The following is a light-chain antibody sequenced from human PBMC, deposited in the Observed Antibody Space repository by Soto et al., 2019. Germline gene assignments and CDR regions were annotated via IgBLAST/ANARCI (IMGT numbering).Light chain of an antibody. CDR3: QQSYSTPRT. CDR2: AAS. V-gene: IGKV1-39*01. J-gene: IGKJ1*01. CDR1: QSISSY. Sequence: DIQMTQSPSSLSASVGDRVTITCRASQSISSYLNWYQQKPRKAPKLLIYAASSLQSGVPSRFSGSGSGTDFTLTISSLQPEDFATYYCQQSYSTPRTFGQGTRWIS.